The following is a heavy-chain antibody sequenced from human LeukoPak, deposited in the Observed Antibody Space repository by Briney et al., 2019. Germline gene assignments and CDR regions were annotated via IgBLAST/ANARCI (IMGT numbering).Heavy chain of an antibody. CDR1: GFNFNNAR. J-gene: IGHJ4*02. D-gene: IGHD1-26*01. Sequence: PGGSLRLSCAVSGFNFNNARMHWVRQAPGKGLEWVGRIKSKTEGGTVDYAAAVKGRFSISRDDSKSTLSLQMNSLQTEDSAVYYCATGLVGDTSHWGQGILVTVSS. CDR2: IKSKTEGGTV. CDR3: ATGLVGDTSH. V-gene: IGHV3-15*01.